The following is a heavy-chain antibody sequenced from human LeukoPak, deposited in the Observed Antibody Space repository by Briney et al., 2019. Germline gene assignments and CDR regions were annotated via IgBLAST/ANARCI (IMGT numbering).Heavy chain of an antibody. Sequence: PSETLSLTFTVFGGSISSSSDYWGWIRQPPGKGLEWIGSIYYSGSTYYNPSLKSRVTISVDTTKNQFSLKLSSVTAADTAVYYCARHVAIFGVVISWFDPWGQGTLVTVSS. J-gene: IGHJ5*02. CDR2: IYYSGST. V-gene: IGHV4-39*01. CDR3: ARHVAIFGVVISWFDP. D-gene: IGHD3-3*01. CDR1: GGSISSSSDY.